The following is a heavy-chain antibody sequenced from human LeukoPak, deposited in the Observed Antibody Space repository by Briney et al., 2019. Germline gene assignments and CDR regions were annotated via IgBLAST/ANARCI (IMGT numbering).Heavy chain of an antibody. D-gene: IGHD5-18*01. CDR1: GGSISSSSYY. V-gene: IGHV4-39*07. CDR3: ARVTVLEGDVDTAMVQYDY. CDR2: IYYSGST. Sequence: PSETLSLTCTVSGGSISSSSYYWGWIRQPPGKGLEWIGSIYYSGSTYYNPSLKSRVTISVDTSKNQFSLKLSSVTAADTAVYYCARVTVLEGDVDTAMVQYDYWGQGTLVTVSS. J-gene: IGHJ4*02.